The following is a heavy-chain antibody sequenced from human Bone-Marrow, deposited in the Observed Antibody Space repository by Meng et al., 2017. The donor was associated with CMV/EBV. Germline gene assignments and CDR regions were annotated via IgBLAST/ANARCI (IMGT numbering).Heavy chain of an antibody. CDR2: ISSSSTI. CDR3: ARAPRSTVFRGIDV. J-gene: IGHJ6*02. CDR1: GFTFSDYY. Sequence: GESLKISCAASGFTFSDYYMNWVRQAPGKGLEWVSSISSSSTIYYADSVKGRFTISRDNAKNSMYLQMHSLRAEDSAMYYCARAPRSTVFRGIDVWRQGTTVTVSS. V-gene: IGHV3-69-1*01. D-gene: IGHD5/OR15-5a*01.